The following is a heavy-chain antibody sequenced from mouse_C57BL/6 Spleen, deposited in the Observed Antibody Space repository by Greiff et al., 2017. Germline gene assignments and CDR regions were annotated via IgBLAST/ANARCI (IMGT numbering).Heavy chain of an antibody. CDR3: ARAPFTTVPYAMDY. CDR1: GYSITSGYY. V-gene: IGHV3-6*01. J-gene: IGHJ4*01. D-gene: IGHD1-1*01. Sequence: EVKLMESGPGLVKPSQSLSLTCSVTGYSITSGYYWNWIRQIPGKKLEWMGYISYDGSNNYNPSPKNRISITRDTSKNQFFLKLNSVTTEDTATYYCARAPFTTVPYAMDYWGQGTSVTVSS. CDR2: ISYDGSN.